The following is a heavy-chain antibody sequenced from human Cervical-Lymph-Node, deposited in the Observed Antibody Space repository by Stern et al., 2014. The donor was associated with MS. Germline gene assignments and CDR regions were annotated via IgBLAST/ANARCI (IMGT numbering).Heavy chain of an antibody. J-gene: IGHJ4*02. CDR1: GYTFTSYW. Sequence: VQLVQSGPEVKRPGESLKISCQASGYTFTSYWIGWVRQMPGKGLEWISIIFPGGSDIRYSPSFQGQVTISADKSSSTAYLQWNNLKASDAAIDYCARQRYFDYWGQGTLVTVSS. CDR2: IFPGGSDI. V-gene: IGHV5-51*01. CDR3: ARQRYFDY.